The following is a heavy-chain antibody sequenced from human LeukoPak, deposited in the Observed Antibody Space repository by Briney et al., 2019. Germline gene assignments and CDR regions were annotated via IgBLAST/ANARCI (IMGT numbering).Heavy chain of an antibody. CDR3: TKAVGGGRDAYDV. D-gene: IGHD3-16*01. CDR1: RITFGHHA. Sequence: GGSLRLSCVASRITFGHHAMNWVRQAPGKGLEWVSSIFDSGAPSYYSDSVKGRFTISRDNSRDTFYLQMENPRAEDSATYYCTKAVGGGRDAYDVWGQGTRVIVSS. J-gene: IGHJ3*01. CDR2: IFDSGAPS. V-gene: IGHV3-23*01.